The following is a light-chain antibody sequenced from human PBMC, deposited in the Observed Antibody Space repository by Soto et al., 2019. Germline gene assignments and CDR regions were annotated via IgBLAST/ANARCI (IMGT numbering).Light chain of an antibody. CDR2: GAS. J-gene: IGKJ5*01. Sequence: IALRQSPCALSLSPEETPSLSCIASQSVSSSYLAWYQQKPGQAPRLLIYGASSRATGIPDRFSGSGSGTDFTLTISRLEPEDFAVYYCQQYGSSPPKTFGQGTRLEIK. V-gene: IGKV3-20*01. CDR3: QQYGSSPPKT. CDR1: QSVSSSY.